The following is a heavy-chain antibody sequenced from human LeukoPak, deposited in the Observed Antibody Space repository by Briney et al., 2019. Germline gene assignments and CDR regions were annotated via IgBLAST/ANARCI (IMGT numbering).Heavy chain of an antibody. Sequence: GGSLRLSCAASGFTFSSYSMNWVRQAPGKGLEWVSYISSSSSTIYYAGSVKGRFTISRDNAKNSLYLQMNSLRDEDTAVYYCARGGSGWFQRDFDYWGQGTLVTVSS. D-gene: IGHD6-19*01. CDR2: ISSSSSTI. V-gene: IGHV3-48*02. CDR1: GFTFSSYS. CDR3: ARGGSGWFQRDFDY. J-gene: IGHJ4*02.